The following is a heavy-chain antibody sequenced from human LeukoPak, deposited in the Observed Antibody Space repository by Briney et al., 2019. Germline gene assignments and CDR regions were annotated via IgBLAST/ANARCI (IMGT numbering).Heavy chain of an antibody. CDR2: ISWNSGSI. Sequence: GGSLRLSCAGSGFIFNNYAIHWVRQPPGKGLEWVSGISWNSGSIDYADSVKGRFTISRDNAKNSLYLQMNSLRVEDTAFYYCAKDNRRHYTSGPNPDSLHWGQGALVTVSS. D-gene: IGHD6-19*01. CDR3: AKDNRRHYTSGPNPDSLH. J-gene: IGHJ4*02. CDR1: GFIFNNYA. V-gene: IGHV3-9*01.